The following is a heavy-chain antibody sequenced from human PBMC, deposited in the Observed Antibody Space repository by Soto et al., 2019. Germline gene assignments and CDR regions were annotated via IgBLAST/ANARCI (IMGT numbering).Heavy chain of an antibody. CDR1: GGTFSSYA. CDR3: ASGPARDYYYYYGMDV. Sequence: SVKVSCKASGGTFSSYAISWVRQAPGKGLEWMGGIIPIFGTANYAQKFQGRVTITADESTSTAYMELSSLRSEDTAVYYCASGPARDYYYYYGMDVWGQGTTVTVSS. V-gene: IGHV1-69*13. CDR2: IIPIFGTA. J-gene: IGHJ6*02.